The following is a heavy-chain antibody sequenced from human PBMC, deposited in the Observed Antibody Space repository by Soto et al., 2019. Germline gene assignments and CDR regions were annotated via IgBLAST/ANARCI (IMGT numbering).Heavy chain of an antibody. D-gene: IGHD6-13*01. CDR2: ISGSGGST. Sequence: EVQLLESGGGLVQPGGSLRLSCAASGFTFSSYAMSWVRQAPGKGLEWVSAISGSGGSTDYADSVKGRFTISRDNSKNTLYLQMNGLRAEDTAVYYCAKDNKIADAFAIWGQGTMVTVSS. CDR1: GFTFSSYA. J-gene: IGHJ3*02. CDR3: AKDNKIADAFAI. V-gene: IGHV3-23*01.